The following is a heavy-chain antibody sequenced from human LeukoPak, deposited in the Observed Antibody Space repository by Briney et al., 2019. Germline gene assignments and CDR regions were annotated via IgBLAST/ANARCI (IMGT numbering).Heavy chain of an antibody. CDR1: GYTLTELS. J-gene: IGHJ4*02. CDR3: ATYYDILTGYQY. D-gene: IGHD3-9*01. Sequence: ASVKVSCKVSGYTLTELSMHWVRQAPGKGLEWMGGFDPEDGETIYAQKFQGRVTMTEDTSTDTAYMELSSLRSEDTAVYYCATYYDILTGYQYWGQGTLVTVSS. V-gene: IGHV1-24*01. CDR2: FDPEDGET.